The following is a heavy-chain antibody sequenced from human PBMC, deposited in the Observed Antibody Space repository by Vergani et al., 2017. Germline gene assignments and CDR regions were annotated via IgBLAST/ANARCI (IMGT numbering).Heavy chain of an antibody. CDR3: ARGPSPYYYDSSGYYGEVGGY. V-gene: IGHV3-21*01. CDR1: GFTFSSYG. CDR2: ISSSSSYI. D-gene: IGHD3-22*01. J-gene: IGHJ4*02. Sequence: VQLVESGGGVVQPGGSLRLSCAASGFTFSSYGMHWVRQAPGKGLEWVSSISSSSSYIYYADSVKGRFTISRDNAKNSLYLQMNSLRAEDTAVYDCARGPSPYYYDSSGYYGEVGGYWGQGTLVTVSS.